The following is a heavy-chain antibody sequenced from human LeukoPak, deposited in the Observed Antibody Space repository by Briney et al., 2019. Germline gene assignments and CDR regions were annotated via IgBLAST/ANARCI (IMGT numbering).Heavy chain of an antibody. J-gene: IGHJ4*02. Sequence: ASVKVSCKASGYTFTGYYMHWVRQAPGQGLEWMGWINPNSGGTNYAQKSQGRVTMTRDTSISTAYMELSRLRSDDTAVYYCARDLIAARPKAFREHPKSSVWGQGTLVTVSS. D-gene: IGHD6-6*01. CDR1: GYTFTGYY. V-gene: IGHV1-2*02. CDR2: INPNSGGT. CDR3: ARDLIAARPKAFREHPKSSV.